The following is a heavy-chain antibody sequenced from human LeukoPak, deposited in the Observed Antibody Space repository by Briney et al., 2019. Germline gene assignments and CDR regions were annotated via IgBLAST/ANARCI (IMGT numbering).Heavy chain of an antibody. CDR1: GYTFTGYY. J-gene: IGHJ4*02. CDR2: INPNSGGT. Sequence: ASVKVSCKASGYTFTGYYMHWVRQAPGQGLEWMGWINPNSGGTNYAQKFQGRVTMTRDTSISTAYMELSRLRSDDMAVYYCARGSPAVAAQKGDYWGQGTLVTVSS. CDR3: ARGSPAVAAQKGDY. V-gene: IGHV1-2*02. D-gene: IGHD6-19*01.